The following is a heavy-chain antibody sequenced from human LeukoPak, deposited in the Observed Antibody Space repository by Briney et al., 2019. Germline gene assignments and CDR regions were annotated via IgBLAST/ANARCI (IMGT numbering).Heavy chain of an antibody. CDR3: ARDRMVRGTKGYYYGMDV. J-gene: IGHJ6*02. CDR1: GFTFSSYA. Sequence: GGSLRLSCAASGFTFSSYAMHWVRQAPGKGLEWVAVISYDGSNKYYADSVKGRFTISRDNSKNTLYLQMNSLRAEDTAVYYCARDRMVRGTKGYYYGMDVWGQGTTVTVSS. V-gene: IGHV3-30-3*01. D-gene: IGHD3-10*01. CDR2: ISYDGSNK.